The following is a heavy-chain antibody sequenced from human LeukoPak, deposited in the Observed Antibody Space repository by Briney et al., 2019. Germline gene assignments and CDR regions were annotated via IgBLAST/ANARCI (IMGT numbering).Heavy chain of an antibody. Sequence: PSETLSLTCTVSGGSISSNNYYWDLIRQPPGKGLEWIGSIYYSGSTYYNPSLKSRVTISVDTSKNQFSLKLSSVTAADTAVYYCANRMDTAMVRGYRGADYWGQGTLVTVSS. J-gene: IGHJ4*02. CDR1: GGSISSNNYY. CDR3: ANRMDTAMVRGYRGADY. V-gene: IGHV4-39*01. D-gene: IGHD5-18*01. CDR2: IYYSGST.